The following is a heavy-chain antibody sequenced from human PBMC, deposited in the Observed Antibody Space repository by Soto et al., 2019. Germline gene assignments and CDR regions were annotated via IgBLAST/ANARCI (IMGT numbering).Heavy chain of an antibody. CDR2: ISSSSSYT. V-gene: IGHV3-11*05. D-gene: IGHD6-19*01. Sequence: QVQLVESGGGLVKPGGSLRLSCAASGFTFSDYYMSWIRQAPGKGLEWVSYISSSSSYTNYADSVKGRFTISRDNAQNSLYLQMNSLRAEDTAVYYCAREAAVAGPAVGMVDYWGQGTLVTVSS. J-gene: IGHJ4*02. CDR3: AREAAVAGPAVGMVDY. CDR1: GFTFSDYY.